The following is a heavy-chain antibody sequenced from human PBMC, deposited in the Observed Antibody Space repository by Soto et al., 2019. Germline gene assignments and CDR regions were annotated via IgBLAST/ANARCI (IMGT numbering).Heavy chain of an antibody. CDR3: VRDGTKTLRDWFDP. CDR1: GASISGFY. CDR2: IYATGTT. Sequence: PSETLSLTCTVSGASISGFYWSWIRKSAGKGLEWIGRIYATGTTNYNPSLKSRVMMSVDTSKKQFSLKLRSVTAADTAVYYCVRDGTKTLRDWFDPWGQGISVTVSS. D-gene: IGHD1-1*01. V-gene: IGHV4-4*07. J-gene: IGHJ5*02.